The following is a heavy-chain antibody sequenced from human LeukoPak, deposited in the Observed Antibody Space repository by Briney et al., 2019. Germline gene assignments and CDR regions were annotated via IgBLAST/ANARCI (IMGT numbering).Heavy chain of an antibody. D-gene: IGHD3-10*01. CDR1: GFTFSSYW. Sequence: TGGSLRLSCAASGFTFSSYWMSWVRQAPGKGREWVANIKQDGSEKYYVDSVKGRFTISRDNAKNSLYLQMNSLRAEDTAVYYCARYYYGSGSYYNRFDYWGRGTLVTVSS. CDR3: ARYYYGSGSYYNRFDY. CDR2: IKQDGSEK. J-gene: IGHJ4*02. V-gene: IGHV3-7*01.